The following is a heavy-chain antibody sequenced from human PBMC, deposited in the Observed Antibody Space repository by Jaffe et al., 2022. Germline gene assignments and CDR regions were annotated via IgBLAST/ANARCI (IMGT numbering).Heavy chain of an antibody. V-gene: IGHV3-49*04. J-gene: IGHJ4*02. CDR3: TRDFRYYYGSGSYLY. CDR1: GFTFGDYA. CDR2: IRSKAYGGTT. D-gene: IGHD3-10*01. Sequence: EVQLVESGGGLVQPGRSLRLSCTASGFTFGDYAMSWVRQAPGKGLEWVGFIRSKAYGGTTEYAASVKGRFTISRDDSKSIAYLQMNSLKTEDTAVYYCTRDFRYYYGSGSYLYWGQGTLVTVSS.